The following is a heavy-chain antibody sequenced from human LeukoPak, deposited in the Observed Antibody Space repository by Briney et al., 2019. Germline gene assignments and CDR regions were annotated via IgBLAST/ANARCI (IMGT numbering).Heavy chain of an antibody. Sequence: PGGSLRLSCAASGFAFDDYAMHWVRQAPGKGLVWVSRINSDGSSTSYADSVKGRFTISRDNAENTLYLQMNSLRAEDTAVYYCAPLWFGGHWGQGTLVTVSS. CDR3: APLWFGGH. J-gene: IGHJ4*02. D-gene: IGHD3-10*01. CDR1: GFAFDDYA. CDR2: INSDGSST. V-gene: IGHV3-74*01.